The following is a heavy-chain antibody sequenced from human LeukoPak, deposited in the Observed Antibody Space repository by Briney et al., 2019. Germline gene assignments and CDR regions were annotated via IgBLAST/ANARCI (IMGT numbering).Heavy chain of an antibody. D-gene: IGHD3/OR15-3a*01. J-gene: IGHJ5*02. CDR1: GYTFTSYA. V-gene: IGHV7-4-1*02. CDR3: ARDWTDLGGNWFNP. Sequence: ASVKVSCKASGYTFTSYAMNWVRQAPGQGLEWMGWINTNTGNPTYAQGFTGRFVFSLDTSVSTAYLQISSLKAEDTAVYYCARDWTDLGGNWFNPWGQGTLVTVSS. CDR2: INTNTGNP.